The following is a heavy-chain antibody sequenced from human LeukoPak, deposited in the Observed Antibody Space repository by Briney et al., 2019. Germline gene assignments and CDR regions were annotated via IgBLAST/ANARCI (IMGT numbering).Heavy chain of an antibody. V-gene: IGHV3-30-3*01. CDR3: ARRYCSSTSCYTGYYYYYMDV. J-gene: IGHJ6*03. D-gene: IGHD2-2*02. Sequence: GGSLRLSCAASGFTFSSYAMHWVRQAPGKGLEWVAVISYDGSNKYYADSVKGRFTISRDNSKNTLYLQMNSLRAEDTAVYYCARRYCSSTSCYTGYYYYYMDVWGKGTTVTVSS. CDR2: ISYDGSNK. CDR1: GFTFSSYA.